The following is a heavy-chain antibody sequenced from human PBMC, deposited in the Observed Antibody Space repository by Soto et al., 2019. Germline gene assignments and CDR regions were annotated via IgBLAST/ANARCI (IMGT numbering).Heavy chain of an antibody. V-gene: IGHV3-23*01. Sequence: PGGPLRLSCAASGLTFSCYAMSWVRQAPEKGLEWVAAISGSGGRTHYADSVKGRFTISRDNTKNTAYLQMSSLRPEDTAVYYCVKGEYYYDGSAYYPFDYWGQGRMVTVSS. J-gene: IGHJ4*02. CDR1: GLTFSCYA. CDR3: VKGEYYYDGSAYYPFDY. D-gene: IGHD3-22*01. CDR2: ISGSGGRT.